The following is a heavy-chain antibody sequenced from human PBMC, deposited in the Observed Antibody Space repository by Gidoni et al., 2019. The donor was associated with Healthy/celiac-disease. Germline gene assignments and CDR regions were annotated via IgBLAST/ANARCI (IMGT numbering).Heavy chain of an antibody. D-gene: IGHD6-13*01. CDR3: AKDSGQLVRSYYYGMDV. CDR2: ISAYNGNT. Sequence: QVHLVQSGAEVKKPGASVKVSCKAFGYTLPSYGISWVRQAPGQGLEWMGWISAYNGNTNYAQKLQGRGTMTTDTSTSTAYMELRSLRSDDTAVYYCAKDSGQLVRSYYYGMDVWGQGTTVTVSS. CDR1: GYTLPSYG. J-gene: IGHJ6*02. V-gene: IGHV1-18*01.